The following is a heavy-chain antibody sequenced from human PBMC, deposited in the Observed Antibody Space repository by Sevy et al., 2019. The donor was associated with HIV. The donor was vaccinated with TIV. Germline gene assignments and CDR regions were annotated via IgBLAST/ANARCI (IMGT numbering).Heavy chain of an antibody. V-gene: IGHV3-33*06. CDR3: AKALESYTSGCYIFDY. CDR1: GFTFRSFG. D-gene: IGHD6-19*01. J-gene: IGHJ4*02. Sequence: GGSLRLSCAASGFTFRSFGMHWVRQAPGKGLQWVAVIWYDGSNQYYVDSVKGRFTISRDNSKNTVYLPMNSQRVEDTAVYYCAKALESYTSGCYIFDYWGQGSLVTVSS. CDR2: IWYDGSNQ.